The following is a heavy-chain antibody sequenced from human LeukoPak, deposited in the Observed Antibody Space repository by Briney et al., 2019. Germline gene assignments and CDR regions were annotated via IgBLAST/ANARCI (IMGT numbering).Heavy chain of an antibody. CDR3: AREPSRITIFYDY. D-gene: IGHD3-3*01. CDR1: GGTFSSYA. CDR2: IIPIFGTA. J-gene: IGHJ4*02. Sequence: SVKVSCKASGGTFSSYAISWVRQAPGQGLEWMGRIIPIFGTANYAQKFQGRVTITTDEPTSTAYMELSSLRSEDTAVYYCAREPSRITIFYDYRGQGTLVTVSS. V-gene: IGHV1-69*05.